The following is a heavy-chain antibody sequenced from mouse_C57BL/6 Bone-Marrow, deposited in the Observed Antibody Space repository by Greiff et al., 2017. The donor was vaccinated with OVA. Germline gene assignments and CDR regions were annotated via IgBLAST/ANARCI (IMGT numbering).Heavy chain of an antibody. CDR2: IYPGDGDT. Sequence: QVQLQQSGPELVKPGASVKISCKASGYAFSSSWMNWVKQRPGKGLEWIGRIYPGDGDTNYNGKFKGKATLTADKSSSTANMQLSSLTSEDSAVYFCARSGYYLYFDYWGQGTTLTVSS. CDR3: ARSGYYLYFDY. V-gene: IGHV1-82*01. CDR1: GYAFSSSW. J-gene: IGHJ2*01. D-gene: IGHD2-3*01.